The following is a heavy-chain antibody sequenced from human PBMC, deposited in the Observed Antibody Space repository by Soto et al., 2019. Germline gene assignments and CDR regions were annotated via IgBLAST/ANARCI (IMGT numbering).Heavy chain of an antibody. V-gene: IGHV3-74*01. CDR3: ARPLVGARVFPDY. CDR1: GFTFSSYW. D-gene: IGHD1-26*01. CDR2: INSDGSST. Sequence: PGGSLRLSCAASGFTFSSYWLHWVRQAPGKGLVWVSRINSDGSSTSYADSVKGRFTISRDNAKNTLYPQMNSLRAEDTAVYYCARPLVGARVFPDYWGQGTLVTVSS. J-gene: IGHJ4*02.